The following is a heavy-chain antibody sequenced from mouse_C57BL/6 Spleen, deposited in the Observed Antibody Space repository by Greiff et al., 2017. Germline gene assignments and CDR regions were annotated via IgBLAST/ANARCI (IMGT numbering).Heavy chain of an antibody. J-gene: IGHJ3*01. D-gene: IGHD2-3*01. V-gene: IGHV14-4*01. CDR3: TRWLLRGAY. CDR1: GFNIKDDY. CDR2: IDPENGDT. Sequence: VQLQQSGAELVRPGASVKLSCTASGFNIKDDYMHWVKQRPEQGLEWIGWIDPENGDTEYASKFQGKATITADTSSTTAYLQLSSLTSEDTAVYDCTRWLLRGAYWGQGTLVTVSA.